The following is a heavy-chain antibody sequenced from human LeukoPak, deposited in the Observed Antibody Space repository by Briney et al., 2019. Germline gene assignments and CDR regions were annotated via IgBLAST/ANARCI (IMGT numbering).Heavy chain of an antibody. V-gene: IGHV3-21*01. Sequence: GGSLRLSCAASGFTFSSYGMNWVRQPPGRGLEWVSSISTSSYDIYYADSVKGRFTISRDNAKNSLYLQMNSLRAEDTAMYYCAKISHDYGDSADYWGQGTLVTVSS. J-gene: IGHJ4*02. D-gene: IGHD4-17*01. CDR2: ISTSSYDI. CDR1: GFTFSSYG. CDR3: AKISHDYGDSADY.